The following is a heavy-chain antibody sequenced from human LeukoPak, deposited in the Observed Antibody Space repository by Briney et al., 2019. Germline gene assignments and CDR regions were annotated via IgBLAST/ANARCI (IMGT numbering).Heavy chain of an antibody. D-gene: IGHD6-19*01. Sequence: SGGSLRLSCAASGFTFDDYAMHWVRQAPGKGLEWVSLISWDGGSTYYADSVKGRFTIPRDNSKNFLYLQMNSLRAEDTALYYCAKSLRIAVAGMIDYWGQGTLVTVSS. J-gene: IGHJ4*02. CDR2: ISWDGGST. CDR1: GFTFDDYA. CDR3: AKSLRIAVAGMIDY. V-gene: IGHV3-43D*03.